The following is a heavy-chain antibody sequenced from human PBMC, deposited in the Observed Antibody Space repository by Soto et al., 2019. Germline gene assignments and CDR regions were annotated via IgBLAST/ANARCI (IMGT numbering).Heavy chain of an antibody. J-gene: IGHJ6*02. CDR3: ASVLRFLERLLSPIGYYYSGMDV. Sequence: SVEVSCKDSGCTFSSYAISWLRQAPGQGLEWMGGIIPIFGTANYAQKFQGRVTITADESTSTAYMELSSLRSEDTAVYYCASVLRFLERLLSPIGYYYSGMDVWGQGTTVTVSS. D-gene: IGHD3-3*01. V-gene: IGHV1-69*13. CDR2: IIPIFGTA. CDR1: GCTFSSYA.